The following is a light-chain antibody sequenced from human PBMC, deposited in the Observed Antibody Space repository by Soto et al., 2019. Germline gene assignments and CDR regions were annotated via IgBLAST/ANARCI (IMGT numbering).Light chain of an antibody. CDR2: DAS. V-gene: IGKV3-11*01. CDR3: QQRSSWPPYS. CDR1: QSVSSD. J-gene: IGKJ2*01. Sequence: EIVLTQSPATLSLSPGERATLSCRASQSVSSDLAGYQQKPGQAPRLLIYDASNRATGIPARFSGSGSGTDFTLTSSSLEPEEFAVYYCQQRSSWPPYSFGQGTKLEIK.